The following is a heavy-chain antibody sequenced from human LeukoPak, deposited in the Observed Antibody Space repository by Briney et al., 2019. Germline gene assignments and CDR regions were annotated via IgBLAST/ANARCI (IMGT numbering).Heavy chain of an antibody. CDR1: GYAFTSYD. V-gene: IGHV1-8*01. J-gene: IGHJ1*01. CDR2: MNPNSGNT. D-gene: IGHD6-13*01. Sequence: GASVKVSCKASGYAFTSYDINWVRQATGQGLEWMGWMNPNSGNTGYAQKFQGRVTMTRNTSISTAYMELSSLRSEDTAVYYCARGWAGAAAGKLDAEYFQHWGQGTLVTVSS. CDR3: ARGWAGAAAGKLDAEYFQH.